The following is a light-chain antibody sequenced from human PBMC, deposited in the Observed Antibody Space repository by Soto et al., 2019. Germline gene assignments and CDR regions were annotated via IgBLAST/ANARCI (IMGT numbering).Light chain of an antibody. J-gene: IGLJ2*01. CDR3: SSYTSSGTLV. CDR1: SSDVGSYNL. CDR2: EGS. V-gene: IGLV2-14*02. Sequence: QSVLTQPASVSGSPGQSITISCTGTSSDVGSYNLVSWYQQHPGKAPKLMIYEGSKRPSGVSNRFSGSKSGNTASLTISGLQAEDEADYYCSSYTSSGTLVFGGGTKLTVL.